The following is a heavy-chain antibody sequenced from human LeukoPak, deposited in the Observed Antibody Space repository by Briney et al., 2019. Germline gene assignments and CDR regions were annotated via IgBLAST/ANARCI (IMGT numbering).Heavy chain of an antibody. CDR2: IIPIFGTA. J-gene: IGHJ4*02. D-gene: IGHD1-26*01. CDR1: GGTFSSYA. V-gene: IGHV1-69*13. Sequence: SVKVSCKATGGTFSSYAISWVRQAPGQGLEWMGGIIPIFGTANYAQKFQGRVTITADESTSTAYMELSSLRSEDTAVYYCARRVGSGSYYIDWGQGTLVTVSS. CDR3: ARRVGSGSYYID.